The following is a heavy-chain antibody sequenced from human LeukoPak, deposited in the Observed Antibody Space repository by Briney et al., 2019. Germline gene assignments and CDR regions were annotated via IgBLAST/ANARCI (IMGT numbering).Heavy chain of an antibody. D-gene: IGHD2-2*01. CDR1: GYTFTSYG. J-gene: IGHJ6*02. Sequence: ASVKFSCKASGYTFTSYGISWVRQAPGQGLEWMGWISAYNGNTNYAQKLQGRVTMTTDTSTSTAYMELRSLRSDDTAVYYCKKATPSNNYCSSTSCYAPYYYYGMDVWGQGTTVTVSS. CDR3: KKATPSNNYCSSTSCYAPYYYYGMDV. CDR2: ISAYNGNT. V-gene: IGHV1-18*01.